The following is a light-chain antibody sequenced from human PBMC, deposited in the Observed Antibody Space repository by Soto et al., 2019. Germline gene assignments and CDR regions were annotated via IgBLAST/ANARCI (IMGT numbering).Light chain of an antibody. J-gene: IGKJ1*01. CDR1: QRVSSN. Sequence: EIEMTLSPATLSVSPREKATLSCRASQRVSSNLAWYQQKPGQAPRLLIYGASTRATGIPARFSGSGSGTEFTLTISSLQSEDFAVYYCQQYNNWWTFGQGTKVDIK. V-gene: IGKV3-15*01. CDR2: GAS. CDR3: QQYNNWWT.